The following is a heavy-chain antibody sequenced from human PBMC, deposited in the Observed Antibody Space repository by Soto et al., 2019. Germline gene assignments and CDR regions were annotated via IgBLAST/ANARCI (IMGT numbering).Heavy chain of an antibody. J-gene: IGHJ6*02. CDR1: GFTFTSSA. CDR3: AAAYSSGHYYYGMDV. CDR2: IVVGSGNT. D-gene: IGHD6-19*01. Sequence: GASVKVSCKASGFTFTSSAVQWVRQARGQRLEGIGWIVVGSGNTNYAQKFQERVTITRDMSTSTAYMELSSLRSEDTAVYYCAAAYSSGHYYYGMDVWGQGTTVTVSS. V-gene: IGHV1-58*01.